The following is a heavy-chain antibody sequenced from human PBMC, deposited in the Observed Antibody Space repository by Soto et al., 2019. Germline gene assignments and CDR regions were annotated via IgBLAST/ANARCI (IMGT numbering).Heavy chain of an antibody. D-gene: IGHD1-26*01. CDR3: ARDGVGATTYFGYFDY. V-gene: IGHV3-33*01. Sequence: QVQLVESGGGVVQPGRSLRLSCAASGFTFSGYGMHWVRQAPGKGLEWVAVIRYDGSNTYYADSVKGRFTISRDNPKNKLYLQMNSLRAEDTAVYYCARDGVGATTYFGYFDYWGQGTLVTVSS. CDR2: IRYDGSNT. J-gene: IGHJ4*02. CDR1: GFTFSGYG.